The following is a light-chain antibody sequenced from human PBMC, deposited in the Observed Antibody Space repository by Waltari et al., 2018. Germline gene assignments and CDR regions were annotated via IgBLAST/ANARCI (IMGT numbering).Light chain of an antibody. V-gene: IGLV1-47*01. CDR1: STNTGSNY. CDR2: RNN. CDR3: AAWDDSLSGPWV. J-gene: IGLJ3*02. Sequence: QPVLTQPPSASGTPGQRVPISCSGSSTNTGSNYDYWLQQLPGTAPKHLINRNNPRPSAVPDRFSGSKSGTSASLAISGLRSEDEADYYCAAWDDSLSGPWVFGGGTKLTVL.